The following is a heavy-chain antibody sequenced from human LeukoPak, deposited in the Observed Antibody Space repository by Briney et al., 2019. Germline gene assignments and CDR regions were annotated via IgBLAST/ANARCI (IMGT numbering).Heavy chain of an antibody. CDR1: GYTFTSYG. J-gene: IGHJ6*03. Sequence: GASVKVSCKASGYTFTSYGISWVRQAPGQGLEWMGWISAYNGNTNYAQKLQGRVTMTTDTSTSTAYMELRSLRSDDTAVYYCARDLFVLRFLEWLREPPHMDVWGKGTTVTVSS. D-gene: IGHD3-3*01. CDR2: ISAYNGNT. V-gene: IGHV1-18*01. CDR3: ARDLFVLRFLEWLREPPHMDV.